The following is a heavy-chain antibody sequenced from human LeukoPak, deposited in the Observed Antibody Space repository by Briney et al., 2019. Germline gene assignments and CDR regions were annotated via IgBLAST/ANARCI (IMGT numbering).Heavy chain of an antibody. CDR3: AREGATATGYYYYYMDV. CDR2: IYTSGST. D-gene: IGHD5-24*01. J-gene: IGHJ6*03. Sequence: SETLSLTCTVSGGSISSYYWSWIRQPAGKGLELIGRIYTSGSTNYNPSLKSRVTMSVDTSKNQFSLKLSSVTAADTAVYYCAREGATATGYYYYYMDVWGKGTTVTASS. V-gene: IGHV4-4*07. CDR1: GGSISSYY.